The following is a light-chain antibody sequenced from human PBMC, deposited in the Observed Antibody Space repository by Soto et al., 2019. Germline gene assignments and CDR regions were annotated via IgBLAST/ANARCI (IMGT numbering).Light chain of an antibody. V-gene: IGLV2-14*01. CDR2: EVS. J-gene: IGLJ1*01. Sequence: QSSLTHPASLSGSPGQSITISCTGTSGDVGGYYYVSWYQQLPGKAPKLMISEVSNRPSGVSNRFSGSKSGNTASLTISGLQAEDGADYYCSSYTAGGTIFGTGTKVTVL. CDR1: SGDVGGYYY. CDR3: SSYTAGGTI.